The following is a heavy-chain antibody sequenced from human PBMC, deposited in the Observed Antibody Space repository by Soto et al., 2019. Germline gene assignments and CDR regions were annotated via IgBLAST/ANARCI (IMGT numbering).Heavy chain of an antibody. V-gene: IGHV3-20*01. CDR3: ARPHYNSSWFDAFDI. J-gene: IGHJ3*02. D-gene: IGHD6-13*01. Sequence: GGSLRLSCAASGFTFDDYGMSWVRQAPGKGLEWVSGINWNGGSTGYADSVKGRFTISRDNAKNSLYLQMNSLRAEDTALYHCARPHYNSSWFDAFDIWGQGTMVTVSS. CDR2: INWNGGST. CDR1: GFTFDDYG.